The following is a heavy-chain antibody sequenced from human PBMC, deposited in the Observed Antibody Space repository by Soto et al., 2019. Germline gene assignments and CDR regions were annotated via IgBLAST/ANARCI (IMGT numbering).Heavy chain of an antibody. V-gene: IGHV1-69*06. Sequence: SVKVSCKASGGTFSSYAISWVRQAPGQGLEWMGGIIPIFGTANYAQKFQGRVTITAVKSTSTAYMELSSLRSEDTAVYYCAREVGTTNPGYWFDPWGQGTLVTVSS. CDR3: AREVGTTNPGYWFDP. D-gene: IGHD1-7*01. CDR1: GGTFSSYA. J-gene: IGHJ5*02. CDR2: IIPIFGTA.